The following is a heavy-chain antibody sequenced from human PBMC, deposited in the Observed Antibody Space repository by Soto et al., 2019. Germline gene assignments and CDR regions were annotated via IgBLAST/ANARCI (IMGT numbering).Heavy chain of an antibody. J-gene: IGHJ4*02. CDR3: VRSPLVTYDFWSGYPNIFDY. CDR2: IYYSGST. V-gene: IGHV4-61*08. Sequence: PSETLSLTCTVSGGSISSGDYYWSWIRQPPGKGLEWIGYIYYSGSTNYNPSLKSRVTISVDTSKNQFSLKLSSVTAADTAVYYCVRSPLVTYDFWSGYPNIFDYWGQGTLVTVSS. D-gene: IGHD3-3*01. CDR1: GGSISSGDYY.